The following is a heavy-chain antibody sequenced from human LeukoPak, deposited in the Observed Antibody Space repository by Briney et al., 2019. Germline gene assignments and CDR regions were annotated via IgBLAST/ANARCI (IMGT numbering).Heavy chain of an antibody. CDR1: GFTFDDYA. J-gene: IGHJ4*02. Sequence: GRSLRLSCAASGFTFDDYAMHWVRQAPGKGLEWVSGISWNSGSIGYADSVKGRFTISRDNAKNSLYLQMNSLRAEDMALYYCAKDYSYYDSSGYFDYWGQGTLVTVSS. D-gene: IGHD3-22*01. V-gene: IGHV3-9*03. CDR2: ISWNSGSI. CDR3: AKDYSYYDSSGYFDY.